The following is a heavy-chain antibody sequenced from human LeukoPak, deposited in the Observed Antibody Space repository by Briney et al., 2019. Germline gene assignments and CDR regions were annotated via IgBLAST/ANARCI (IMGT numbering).Heavy chain of an antibody. D-gene: IGHD1-26*01. CDR1: GGSISSGGYY. Sequence: SETLSLTCTVSGGSISSGGYYWSWIRQPPGKGLEWIGYIYHSGSTYYNPSLKSRVTIPVDRSKNQFSLKLSSVTAADTAVYYCARESPPSGISLWGQGTLVTVSS. V-gene: IGHV4-30-2*01. CDR2: IYHSGST. J-gene: IGHJ4*02. CDR3: ARESPPSGISL.